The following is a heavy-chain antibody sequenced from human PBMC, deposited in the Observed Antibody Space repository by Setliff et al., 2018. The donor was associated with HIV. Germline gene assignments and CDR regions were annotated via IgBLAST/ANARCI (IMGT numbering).Heavy chain of an antibody. CDR2: IFYSETVYYSGST. Sequence: SETLSLTCTVSGGSITSGDYHWSWIRQPPGKGLEWIGSIFYSETVYYSGSTYYNPSLKSRVTISVDTSKNQFSLKLSSVTAADTAVYYCARDSVSEGYFDLWGRGTLVTVSS. V-gene: IGHV4-39*07. CDR1: GGSITSGDYH. D-gene: IGHD3-10*01. CDR3: ARDSVSEGYFDL. J-gene: IGHJ2*01.